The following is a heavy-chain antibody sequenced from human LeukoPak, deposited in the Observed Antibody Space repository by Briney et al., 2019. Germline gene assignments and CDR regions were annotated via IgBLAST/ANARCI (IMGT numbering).Heavy chain of an antibody. Sequence: GGSLRPSCAASGVRFSNAWMNWVRQSPGKVLEWLGRIKTKADGGTTEYSAPVKGRFTISRDDSKNTLFLQMNSLKADDTAVYYCTTRIITTSDYWGQGALVTVSS. CDR1: GVRFSNAW. V-gene: IGHV3-15*01. CDR3: TTRIITTSDY. CDR2: IKTKADGGTT. J-gene: IGHJ4*02. D-gene: IGHD3-3*01.